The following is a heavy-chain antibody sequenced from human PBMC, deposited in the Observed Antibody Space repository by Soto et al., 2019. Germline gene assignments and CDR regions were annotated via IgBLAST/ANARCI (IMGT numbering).Heavy chain of an antibody. CDR3: ARVIWYTFDF. D-gene: IGHD1-20*01. CDR2: IQHGGST. Sequence: SETLSLTCAVSGGSISSGGYSWSWIRQPPGKGLEWIGYIQHGGSTYYNPSLKSRVTISVDTSKNQFSLKLSSLTAADTAIYYCARVIWYTFDFWGQGTMVTVS. V-gene: IGHV4-30-2*05. CDR1: GGSISSGGYS. J-gene: IGHJ3*01.